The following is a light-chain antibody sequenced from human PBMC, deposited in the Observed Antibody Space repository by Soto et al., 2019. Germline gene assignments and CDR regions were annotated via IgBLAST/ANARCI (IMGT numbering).Light chain of an antibody. CDR1: QSVSSH. Sequence: EIVMTQSPATLSVSPGETASLSCRASQSVSSHLVWYQQKPGQAPRLLIYGASTRATGIPARFSGSGSGTEFTLTISSLQSEDFAVYYCQQYNNWPPITFGQGTRLEIK. J-gene: IGKJ5*01. CDR2: GAS. V-gene: IGKV3-15*01. CDR3: QQYNNWPPIT.